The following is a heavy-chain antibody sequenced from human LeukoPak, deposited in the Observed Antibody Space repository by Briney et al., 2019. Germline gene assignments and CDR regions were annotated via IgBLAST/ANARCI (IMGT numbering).Heavy chain of an antibody. CDR2: IIPIFGTA. CDR3: ARDYGRILWFGESSDGMDV. Sequence: ASVKVSCKASGGTFSSYAISWVRQAPGQGLEWMGGIIPIFGTANYAQKFQGRVTITADESTSTAYMELSSLRSEDTAVYYCARDYGRILWFGESSDGMDVWGQGTTVTVSS. J-gene: IGHJ6*02. V-gene: IGHV1-69*13. D-gene: IGHD3-10*01. CDR1: GGTFSSYA.